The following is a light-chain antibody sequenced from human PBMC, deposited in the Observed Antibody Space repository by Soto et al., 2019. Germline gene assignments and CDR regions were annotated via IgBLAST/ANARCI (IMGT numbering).Light chain of an antibody. Sequence: VLTQSPGTLSLSPGEKATLSCRSSQSVARSYLAWYQQKPGQAPRLLIDDASTRAAGIPARFNGGGSGTEFTLTISSLQSEDFALYYCQQFHNWPLSFGGGTKVDIK. CDR1: QSVARSY. CDR3: QQFHNWPLS. J-gene: IGKJ4*01. CDR2: DAS. V-gene: IGKV3-15*01.